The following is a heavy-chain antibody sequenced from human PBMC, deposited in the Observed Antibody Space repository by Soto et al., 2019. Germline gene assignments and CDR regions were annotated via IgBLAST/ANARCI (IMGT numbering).Heavy chain of an antibody. V-gene: IGHV1-69*08. Sequence: QVRLVQSGAEVKKPGSSVTVSCKASGGTFNTYTFSWVRQAPGQGLEWMGSILPILGSLNYAQRFQGRLSITADYSTTTAYMELSSLTSQDTSMYYCTRIPRYSFPTSDPLDNWGQGTLFTVSS. J-gene: IGHJ4*02. CDR3: TRIPRYSFPTSDPLDN. D-gene: IGHD4-4*01. CDR1: GGTFNTYT. CDR2: ILPILGSL.